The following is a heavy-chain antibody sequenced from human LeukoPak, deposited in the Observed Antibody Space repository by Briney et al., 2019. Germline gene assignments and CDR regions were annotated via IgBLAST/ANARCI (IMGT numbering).Heavy chain of an antibody. D-gene: IGHD2-15*01. J-gene: IGHJ4*02. CDR3: ARGWPGGSGDRLNYFDY. CDR2: IYYSGST. Sequence: SETLSLTCTVSGGSISSSSYYWGWIRQPPGKGLEWIGSIYYSGSTYYNPSLKSRVTISVDTSKNQFSLKLSSVTAADTAVYYCARGWPGGSGDRLNYFDYWGQGTLVTVSS. CDR1: GGSISSSSYY. V-gene: IGHV4-39*07.